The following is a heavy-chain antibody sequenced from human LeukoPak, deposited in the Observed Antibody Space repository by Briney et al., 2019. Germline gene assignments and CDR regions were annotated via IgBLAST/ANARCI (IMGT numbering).Heavy chain of an antibody. D-gene: IGHD3-16*02. CDR1: GFTFSDYY. CDR2: ISSSGSTI. V-gene: IGHV3-11*04. CDR3: ARVRDYVWGSYRHPNYYYYYMDV. J-gene: IGHJ6*03. Sequence: PGGSLRLSCAASGFTFSDYYMSWIRQAPGKGLEWVSYISSSGSTIYYADSVKGRFTISRDNAKNSLYLQMNSPRAEDTAVYYCARVRDYVWGSYRHPNYYYYYMDVWGKGTTVTVSS.